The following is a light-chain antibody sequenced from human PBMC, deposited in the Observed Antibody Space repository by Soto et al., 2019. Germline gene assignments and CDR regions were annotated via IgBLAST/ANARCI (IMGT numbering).Light chain of an antibody. J-gene: IGLJ2*01. Sequence: QSALTQPASVSGSPGQSITISRTGTSSDVGGYNYVSWYQQHPGKAPKLMIYEVSNRPSGVSNRFSGSKSGNTASLTISVLQAEDEADYYCISYTSSSTLVFCGVTKLTVL. V-gene: IGLV2-14*01. CDR1: SSDVGGYNY. CDR2: EVS. CDR3: ISYTSSSTLV.